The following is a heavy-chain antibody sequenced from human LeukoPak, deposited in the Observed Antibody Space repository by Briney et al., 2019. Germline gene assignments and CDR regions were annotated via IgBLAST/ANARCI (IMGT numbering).Heavy chain of an antibody. CDR2: ISYSGNT. V-gene: IGHV4-39*07. CDR1: GGSISRGSYY. D-gene: IGHD3-22*01. Sequence: SETLSLTCTVSGGSISRGSYYWGWIRQPPGKGLQWIGSISYSGNTYSNPSLASRVTMSVDTSKNQYSLKLSSVTAADTAVYYCGRDRRATYYYDSSGYYSDFWGQGTLVTVSS. J-gene: IGHJ4*02. CDR3: GRDRRATYYYDSSGYYSDF.